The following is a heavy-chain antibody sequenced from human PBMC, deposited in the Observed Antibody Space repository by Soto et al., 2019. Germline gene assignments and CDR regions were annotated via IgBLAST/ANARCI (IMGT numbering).Heavy chain of an antibody. CDR1: GFTFDDYN. D-gene: IGHD3-10*01. Sequence: GGYLRLSCAASGFTFDDYNMHWVRQAPGKGLEWVSLIGWEGTTTYYADSVKGRFTISRDSSKTSLYLQMNSLRSEDTAFYYCEKDIGSGSSAPDYWGRGTLVTVSS. CDR3: EKDIGSGSSAPDY. V-gene: IGHV3-43*01. CDR2: IGWEGTTT. J-gene: IGHJ4*02.